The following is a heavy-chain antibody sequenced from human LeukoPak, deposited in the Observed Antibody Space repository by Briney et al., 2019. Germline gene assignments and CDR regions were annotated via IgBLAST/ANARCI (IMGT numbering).Heavy chain of an antibody. CDR2: INDNGAGT. Sequence: HPGGSLRLSCAASGFTFSSYAMSWVRQAPGKGLKWVSTINDNGAGTYYAYSVKGRFTISRDNSKNTLYLQMNSLRAEDTAVYYCAKVGSSSWDAFDIWGQGTMVTVSS. CDR3: AKVGSSSWDAFDI. D-gene: IGHD6-13*01. V-gene: IGHV3-23*01. CDR1: GFTFSSYA. J-gene: IGHJ3*02.